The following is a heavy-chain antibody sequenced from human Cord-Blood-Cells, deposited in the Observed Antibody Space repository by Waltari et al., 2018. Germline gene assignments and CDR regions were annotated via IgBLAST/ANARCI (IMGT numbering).Heavy chain of an antibody. CDR3: ARAPAAYSSGWYWFDP. J-gene: IGHJ5*02. CDR2: INPNSGGT. D-gene: IGHD6-19*01. V-gene: IGHV1-2*02. Sequence: QVQLVQSGAEVKKPGASVKVSCKASGYTLPGYFMPWVRQAPGQGLEWMGWINPNSGGTNYAQKFQGRVTMTRDTSISTAYMELSRLRSDDTAVYYCARAPAAYSSGWYWFDPWGQGTLVTVSS. CDR1: GYTLPGYF.